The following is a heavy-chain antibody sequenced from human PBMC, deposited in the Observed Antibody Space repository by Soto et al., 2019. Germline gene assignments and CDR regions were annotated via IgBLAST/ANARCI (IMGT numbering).Heavy chain of an antibody. CDR1: GLIFSVVW. J-gene: IGHJ4*02. Sequence: PGGSLRLSCAASGLIFSVVWMTWVRQAPGKGLEWVGRIKTKPDDGTIDYAAPVRGRFTISRDDSKNTLYLQMTSLTPDDTGVYYCTTSNLGVDFWGPGTLVTVSS. V-gene: IGHV3-15*01. D-gene: IGHD1-1*01. CDR3: TTSNLGVDF. CDR2: IKTKPDDGTI.